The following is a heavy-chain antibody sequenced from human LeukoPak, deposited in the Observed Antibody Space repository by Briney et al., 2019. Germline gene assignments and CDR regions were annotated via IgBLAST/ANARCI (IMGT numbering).Heavy chain of an antibody. CDR2: IYYSGST. V-gene: IGHV4-59*08. CDR3: ARRHSRSWNKAFDI. CDR1: GGSISSYY. D-gene: IGHD6-13*01. Sequence: SETLSLTCTVSGGSISSYYWSWIRQPPGKGLEWIGYIYYSGSTNYNPSLKSRVTISVDTSKNQFSLKLSSVTAADTAVYYCARRHSRSWNKAFDIWGQGTMVTVSS. J-gene: IGHJ3*02.